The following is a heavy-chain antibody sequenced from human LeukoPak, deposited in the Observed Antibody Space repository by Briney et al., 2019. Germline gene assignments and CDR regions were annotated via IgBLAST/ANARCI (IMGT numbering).Heavy chain of an antibody. Sequence: SETLSLTCTVSGGSISSSSYYWGWIRQPPGRGLEWIGSIYYSGSTYYNPSLKSRVTISVDTSKNQFSLKLSSVTAADTAVYYCASPGPYYYDSSGYSSNDYWGQGTLVTVSS. V-gene: IGHV4-39*01. CDR1: GGSISSSSYY. J-gene: IGHJ4*02. D-gene: IGHD3-22*01. CDR2: IYYSGST. CDR3: ASPGPYYYDSSGYSSNDY.